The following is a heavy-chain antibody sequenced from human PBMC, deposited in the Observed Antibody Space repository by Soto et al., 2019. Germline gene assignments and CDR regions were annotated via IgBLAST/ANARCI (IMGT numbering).Heavy chain of an antibody. V-gene: IGHV3-48*02. D-gene: IGHD6-19*01. CDR3: ARDPLGRGGWYPFDY. CDR2: ISSSSSTI. CDR1: GFTFSSYS. Sequence: GGSLRLSCAASGFTFSSYSMNWVRQAPGKGLEWVSYISSSSSTIFYADSVKGRFTISRDNAKNSLYLQMNSLRDEDTAVYYCARDPLGRGGWYPFDYWGQGTLVTVSS. J-gene: IGHJ4*02.